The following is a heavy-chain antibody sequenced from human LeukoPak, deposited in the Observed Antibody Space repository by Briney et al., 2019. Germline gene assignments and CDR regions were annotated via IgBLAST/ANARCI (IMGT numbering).Heavy chain of an antibody. CDR2: FDPEDGET. CDR3: ATEKWLVRGFDY. V-gene: IGHV1-24*01. Sequence: ASVKVSCKVSGYTLTELSMHWVRQAPGKGLEWMGGFDPEDGETIYAQKFQGRVTMTEDTSTDTAYMELSSLRSEDTAVYYCATEKWLVRGFDYWGQGTLVTVSS. D-gene: IGHD6-19*01. CDR1: GYTLTELS. J-gene: IGHJ4*02.